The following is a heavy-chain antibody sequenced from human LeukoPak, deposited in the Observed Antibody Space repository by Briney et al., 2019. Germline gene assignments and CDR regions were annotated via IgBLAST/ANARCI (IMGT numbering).Heavy chain of an antibody. CDR3: ARVGGMTLYGLDV. CDR1: GDSMNYYY. Sequence: PSETLSLTCTVSGDSMNYYYWTWIRQPPGEGLEWLGYIYYSGSTNFNPSLKSRVTMSVDTSKSQFSLNLSSVTAADTAVYFCARVGGMTLYGLDVWGQGTTVTVSS. D-gene: IGHD3-16*01. J-gene: IGHJ6*02. V-gene: IGHV4-59*01. CDR2: IYYSGST.